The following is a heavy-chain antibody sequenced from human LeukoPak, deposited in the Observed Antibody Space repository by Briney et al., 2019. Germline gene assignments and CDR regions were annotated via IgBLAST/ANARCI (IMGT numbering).Heavy chain of an antibody. D-gene: IGHD2/OR15-2a*01. CDR2: INPNSGGT. V-gene: IGHV1-2*06. CDR3: AREYSTTWEDYHYYMDV. Sequence: ASVKVSCKASGYTFTGYYMQWVRQAPGQGLEWMGRINPNSGGTDYAQKFRGRVTMTRDTSINTAYMELNRLRSDDTAVYYCAREYSTTWEDYHYYMDVWGKGTTVTDSS. CDR1: GYTFTGYY. J-gene: IGHJ6*03.